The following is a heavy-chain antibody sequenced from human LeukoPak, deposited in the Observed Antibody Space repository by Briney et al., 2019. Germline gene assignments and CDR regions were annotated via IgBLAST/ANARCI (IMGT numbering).Heavy chain of an antibody. J-gene: IGHJ4*02. V-gene: IGHV4-59*01. Sequence: SETLSLTCTVSGGSISSYYWSWIRQPPGKGLEWIGYIYYSGSTNYNPSLKSRVTISVDTSKNQFSLKLSSVTAADTAVYYCAGSFGGGSGSYYSIDYWDQGTLVTVSS. D-gene: IGHD3-10*01. CDR2: IYYSGST. CDR3: AGSFGGGSGSYYSIDY. CDR1: GGSISSYY.